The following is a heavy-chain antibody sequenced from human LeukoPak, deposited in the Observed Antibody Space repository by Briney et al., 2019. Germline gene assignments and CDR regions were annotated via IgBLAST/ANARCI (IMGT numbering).Heavy chain of an antibody. J-gene: IGHJ6*02. D-gene: IGHD3-22*01. CDR3: ARGSDSSGYYYYYYGMDV. Sequence: ASVKVSCKAAGYTFTSYNINRVRQATGQRLDWMGGMNPNRGKTRNTPKFQDSVTMTRNTSISTAYKELSSLRSAETAVYYCARGSDSSGYYYYYYGMDVWGQGTTATVSS. CDR2: MNPNRGKT. CDR1: GYTFTSYN. V-gene: IGHV1-8*01.